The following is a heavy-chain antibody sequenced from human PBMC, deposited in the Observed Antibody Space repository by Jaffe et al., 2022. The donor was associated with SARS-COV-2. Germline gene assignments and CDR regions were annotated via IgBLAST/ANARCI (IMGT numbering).Heavy chain of an antibody. CDR2: ISGSGGST. CDR1: GFTFSSYA. V-gene: IGHV3-23*01. CDR3: AKTSEWWSGVEPLHRIGYYFDY. D-gene: IGHD2-15*01. J-gene: IGHJ4*02. Sequence: EVQLLESGGGLVQPGGSLRLSCAASGFTFSSYAMSWVRQAPGKGLEWVSAISGSGGSTYYADSVKGRFTISRDNSKNTLYLQMNSLRAEDTAVYYCAKTSEWWSGVEPLHRIGYYFDYWGQGTLVTVSS.